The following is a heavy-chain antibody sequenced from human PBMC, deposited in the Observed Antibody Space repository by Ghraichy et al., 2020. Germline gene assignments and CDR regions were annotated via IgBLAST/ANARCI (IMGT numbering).Heavy chain of an antibody. CDR2: ISSSSSYI. V-gene: IGHV3-21*04. CDR3: ARDPQTHDYGGNGSDY. J-gene: IGHJ4*02. Sequence: GESLNISCAASGFTFSSYSMNWVRQAPGKGLEWVSSISSSSSYIYYADSVKGRFTISRDNSKNTLYLQMNSLRAEDTAVYYCARDPQTHDYGGNGSDYWGQGTLVTVSS. CDR1: GFTFSSYS. D-gene: IGHD4-23*01.